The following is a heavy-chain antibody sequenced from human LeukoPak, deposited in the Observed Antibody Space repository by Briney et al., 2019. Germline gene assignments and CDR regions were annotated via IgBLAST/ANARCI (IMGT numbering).Heavy chain of an antibody. D-gene: IGHD2-2*01. Sequence: PSETLSLTCAVYGGSFSGYYWSWIRQPPGEGLEWIGEINHSGSTNYNPSLKSRVTISVDTSKNQFSLKLSSVTAADTAVYYCARGGIVVVPAASYYFDYWGQGTLVTVSS. J-gene: IGHJ4*02. CDR2: INHSGST. CDR3: ARGGIVVVPAASYYFDY. V-gene: IGHV4-34*01. CDR1: GGSFSGYY.